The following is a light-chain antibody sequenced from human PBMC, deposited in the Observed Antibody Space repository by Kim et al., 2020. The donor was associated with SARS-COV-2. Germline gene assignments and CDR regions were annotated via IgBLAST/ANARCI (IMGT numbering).Light chain of an antibody. CDR1: SSNIGAGYD. CDR3: QSYDSSLSGSWV. J-gene: IGLJ1*01. Sequence: GTIACTGSSSNIGAGYDVHWYQQLPGTAPKLLIYGNSNRPSGVPDRFSGSKSGTSASLAITGLQAEDEADYYCQSYDSSLSGSWVFGTGTKVTVL. V-gene: IGLV1-40*01. CDR2: GNS.